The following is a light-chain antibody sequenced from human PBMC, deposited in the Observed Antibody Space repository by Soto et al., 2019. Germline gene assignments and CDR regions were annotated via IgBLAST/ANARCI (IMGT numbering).Light chain of an antibody. Sequence: QSVLTQPPSVSGAPGQRVTISCTGISSNIGAGYDVHWYQHLPGTAPKLLIYGNSNRPSGVPDRFSGSKSGTSASLAITGLQAEDEADYYCHSYDSSLSGSVFGGGTQLTVL. CDR2: GNS. CDR1: SSNIGAGYD. CDR3: HSYDSSLSGSV. V-gene: IGLV1-40*01. J-gene: IGLJ2*01.